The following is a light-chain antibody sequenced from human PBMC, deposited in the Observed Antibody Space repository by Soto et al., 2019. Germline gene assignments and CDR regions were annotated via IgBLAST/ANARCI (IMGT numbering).Light chain of an antibody. CDR2: AAS. CDR3: QQYESSSQT. V-gene: IGKV1-5*01. J-gene: IGKJ1*01. Sequence: DIQMTQSPSTLSASVGERVTITCRASQSVTTWLAWYQQKSGKAPKLLIYAASSLERGVPSRFSGSGSETEFTLTINSLQPEDSATYYCQQYESSSQTFRQGTKVDIK. CDR1: QSVTTW.